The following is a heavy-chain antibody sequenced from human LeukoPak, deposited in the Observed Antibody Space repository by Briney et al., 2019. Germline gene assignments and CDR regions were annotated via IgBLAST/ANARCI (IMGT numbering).Heavy chain of an antibody. CDR3: AIRDGHTDH. Sequence: ASVKVSCKTSVYTFTNYAMHWVRQAPGQTIQWLAWINPANGYTRYSQHFQDRVTVSSDTSADTAYMELSSLRSEDKAIYYCAIRDGHTDHWGQGTLVTVSS. V-gene: IGHV1-3*03. D-gene: IGHD5-24*01. CDR1: VYTFTNYA. J-gene: IGHJ4*02. CDR2: INPANGYT.